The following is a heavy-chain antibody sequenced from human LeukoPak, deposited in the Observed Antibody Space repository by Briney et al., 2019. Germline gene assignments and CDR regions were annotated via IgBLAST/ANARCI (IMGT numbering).Heavy chain of an antibody. CDR3: ARGEGVAAAEDY. D-gene: IGHD6-13*01. Sequence: GGSLRLSCAASGFTFSSYSMNWVRQAPGKGLEWVSSISSSSSYIYYADSVKGRFTIYRDNAKNSLYLQMNSLRAEDTAVYYCARGEGVAAAEDYWGQGTPVTVSS. V-gene: IGHV3-21*01. CDR1: GFTFSSYS. J-gene: IGHJ4*02. CDR2: ISSSSSYI.